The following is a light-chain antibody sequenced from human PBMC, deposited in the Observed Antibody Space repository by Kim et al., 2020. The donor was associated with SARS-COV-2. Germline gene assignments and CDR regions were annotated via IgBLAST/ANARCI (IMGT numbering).Light chain of an antibody. V-gene: IGKV3-11*01. Sequence: LSPGERATLSCRASQSVRNYLAWYQQRPGQAPRLLIYDASNRATGIPARFSGSGSGTDFTLTISSLEPEDFAVYFCQQRSNWPFTFGGGTKVDIK. CDR1: QSVRNY. J-gene: IGKJ4*01. CDR3: QQRSNWPFT. CDR2: DAS.